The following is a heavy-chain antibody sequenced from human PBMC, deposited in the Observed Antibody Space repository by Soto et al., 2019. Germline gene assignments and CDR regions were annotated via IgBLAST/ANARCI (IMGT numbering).Heavy chain of an antibody. J-gene: IGHJ6*02. CDR2: ISYDGSNK. V-gene: IGHV3-30-3*01. CDR1: GFTFSSYA. D-gene: IGHD6-6*01. Sequence: GGSLRLSCAASGFTFSSYAMHWVRQAPGKGLEWVAVISYDGSNKYSADSVKGRFTISRDNSKNTLYLQMNSLRAEDTAVYYCARDLGQLVAGEGMDVWGQGTTVTVSS. CDR3: ARDLGQLVAGEGMDV.